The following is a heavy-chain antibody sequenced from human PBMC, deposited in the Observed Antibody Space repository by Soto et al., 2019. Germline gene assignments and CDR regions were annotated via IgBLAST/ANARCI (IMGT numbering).Heavy chain of an antibody. CDR1: GSPFSSYD. J-gene: IGHJ6*02. Sequence: QVQLVQSGAEVKKPGAAVQVSCTSPGSPFSSYDRNWVRQATGQGLEWMGWMNPNTGNTGYAQSYKGKGSVTMTTSISTVYVELNRLSSEDTAVYFCSRGAQGFREDSGMDVWGHGTTVTVSS. D-gene: IGHD3-10*01. CDR3: SRGAQGFREDSGMDV. CDR2: MNPNTGNT. V-gene: IGHV1-8*01.